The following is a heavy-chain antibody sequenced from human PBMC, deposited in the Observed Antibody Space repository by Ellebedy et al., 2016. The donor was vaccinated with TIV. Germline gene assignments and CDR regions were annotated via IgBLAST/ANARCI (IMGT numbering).Heavy chain of an antibody. CDR3: TAGAQGSGSHDH. Sequence: PGGSLRLSCAASGIIFSYYHMDWVRQAPGKGLEWVGRVRQKVRSYTTEYAASVKGRFTISRDDSKNSLYLQMNSLKTEDTALYYCTAGAQGSGSHDHWGQGTLVTVSS. CDR2: VRQKVRSYTT. J-gene: IGHJ4*02. V-gene: IGHV3-72*01. D-gene: IGHD2-15*01. CDR1: GIIFSYYH.